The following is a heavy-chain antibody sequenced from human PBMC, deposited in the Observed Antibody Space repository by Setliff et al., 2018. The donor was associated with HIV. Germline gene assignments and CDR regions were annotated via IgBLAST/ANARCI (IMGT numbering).Heavy chain of an antibody. Sequence: GESLKISCAASGFTFSSYAVSWVRQAPGKGLEWVSAISGPGDGTYYSDSVKGRFTISRDNSKNTLYLQLNSLRADDTAVYYCAKKGRDYYDNSGPHWGQGTLVTVSS. V-gene: IGHV3-23*01. CDR1: GFTFSSYA. D-gene: IGHD3-22*01. J-gene: IGHJ4*02. CDR2: ISGPGDGT. CDR3: AKKGRDYYDNSGPH.